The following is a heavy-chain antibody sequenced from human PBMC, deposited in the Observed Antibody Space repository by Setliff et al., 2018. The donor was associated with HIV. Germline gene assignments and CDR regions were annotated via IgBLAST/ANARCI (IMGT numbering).Heavy chain of an antibody. CDR2: IYYSGST. V-gene: IGHV4-30-4*08. D-gene: IGHD3-10*01. Sequence: PSETLSLTCTVSGGSISSSDYYWSWIRQPPGKGLEWIGYIYYSGSTYYNPSLKSRVTISLDTSKNQFSLKLSSVTVADTAVYYCARDPKISMVRGVMIWGQGTLVTVSS. CDR1: GGSISSSDYY. CDR3: ARDPKISMVRGVMI. J-gene: IGHJ4*02.